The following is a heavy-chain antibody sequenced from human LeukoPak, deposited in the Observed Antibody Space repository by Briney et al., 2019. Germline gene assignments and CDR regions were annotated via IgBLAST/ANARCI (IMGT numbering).Heavy chain of an antibody. V-gene: IGHV1-2*06. J-gene: IGHJ3*02. CDR2: INPNSGGT. D-gene: IGHD3-22*01. CDR1: GYTFTGYY. CDR3: ASDITDYYDSSGYAFGI. Sequence: ASVKVSCKASGYTFTGYYMHWVRQAPGQGLEWMGRINPNSGGTNYAQKFQGRVTMTRDTSISTAYMELSRLRSDDTAVYYCASDITDYYDSSGYAFGIWGQGTMVTVSS.